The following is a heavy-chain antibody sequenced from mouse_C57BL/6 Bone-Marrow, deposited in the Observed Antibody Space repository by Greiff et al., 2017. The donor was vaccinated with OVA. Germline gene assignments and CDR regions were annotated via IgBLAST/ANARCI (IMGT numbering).Heavy chain of an antibody. V-gene: IGHV3-6*01. CDR3: ARDVDYDRDY. J-gene: IGHJ2*01. CDR1: GYSITSGYY. D-gene: IGHD2-4*01. Sequence: EVKLEESGPGLVKPSQSLSLTCSVTGYSITSGYYWNWIRQFPGNKLEWMGYISYDGSNNYNPSLKNRISITRDTSKNQFFLKLNSVTTEDTATYYCARDVDYDRDYWGQGTTLTVSS. CDR2: ISYDGSN.